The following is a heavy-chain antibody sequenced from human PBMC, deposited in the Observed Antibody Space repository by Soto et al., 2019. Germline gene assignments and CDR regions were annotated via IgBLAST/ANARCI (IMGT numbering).Heavy chain of an antibody. CDR2: ISYDGSNQ. D-gene: IGHD1-26*01. CDR1: GCTFSSFA. V-gene: IGHV3-30-3*01. CDR3: ALVSVSFSTMYYFDC. J-gene: IGHJ4*02. Sequence: GGSLRLSCAASGCTFSSFAGHWVRQAPGKGLEWVGGISYDGSNQYNADSEKGLTTTSRENTKNTLDLQMNSLRAEDAAVYCGALVSVSFSTMYYFDCWGQGTLVTVSS.